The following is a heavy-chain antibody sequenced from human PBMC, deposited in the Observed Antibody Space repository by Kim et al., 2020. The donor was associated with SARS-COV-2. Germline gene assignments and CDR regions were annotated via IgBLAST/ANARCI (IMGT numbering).Heavy chain of an antibody. CDR1: GFTFSGSA. J-gene: IGHJ4*02. CDR3: TRHPKTQETAAADPDY. CDR2: IRSKANNYAT. Sequence: GGSLRLSCAASGFTFSGSAMHWVRQASGKGLEWVGRIRSKANNYATAYAASVKGRFTISRDDSKSTAYLQMNSLKTEDTAVYYCTRHPKTQETAAADPDYWGQGTLVTVSS. D-gene: IGHD6-13*01. V-gene: IGHV3-73*01.